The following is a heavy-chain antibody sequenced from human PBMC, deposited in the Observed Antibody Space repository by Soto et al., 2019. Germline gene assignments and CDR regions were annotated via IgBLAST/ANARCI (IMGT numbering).Heavy chain of an antibody. CDR3: ARTMITFGGVIVTPYPYYFDY. Sequence: SETLSLTCTVSGGSISSGGYYWSWIRQHPGKGLEWIGYIYYSGSTYYNPSLKSRVTISVDTSKNQFSLKLSSVTAADTAVYYCARTMITFGGVIVTPYPYYFDYWGQGTLVTVS. J-gene: IGHJ4*02. CDR1: GGSISSGGYY. CDR2: IYYSGST. D-gene: IGHD3-16*02. V-gene: IGHV4-31*03.